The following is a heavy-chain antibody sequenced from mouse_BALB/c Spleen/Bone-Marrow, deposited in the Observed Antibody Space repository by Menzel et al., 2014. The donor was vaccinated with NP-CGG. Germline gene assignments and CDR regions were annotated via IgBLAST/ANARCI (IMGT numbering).Heavy chain of an antibody. V-gene: IGHV5-6*02. Sequence: DVKLVESGGDLVKPGGSLKLSCAASGFTFSSYGMSWVRQTPDKRLEWVATISSGGSYTYYPDSVKGRFTISRDNAKNTLYLQMSSLKSEDTAMYYCARRRDYYAMDYWGQGTSVTVSS. J-gene: IGHJ4*01. CDR3: ARRRDYYAMDY. CDR1: GFTFSSYG. CDR2: ISSGGSYT.